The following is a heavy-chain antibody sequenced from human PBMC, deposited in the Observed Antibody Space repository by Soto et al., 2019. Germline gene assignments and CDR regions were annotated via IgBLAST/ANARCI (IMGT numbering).Heavy chain of an antibody. CDR3: AHDSYDASSYYPHDAFDI. CDR1: GFSLSTSGVG. V-gene: IGHV2-5*01. CDR2: IYWNDDK. Sequence: QITLKESGPTLVKPTQTLTLTCTFSGFSLSTSGVGVGWIRQPPGKALEWLALIYWNDDKRYSPSLKSRLTVTKDTSKNQVVLTMTNRDPVDTATYYGAHDSYDASSYYPHDAFDIWGQGTMVTVSS. J-gene: IGHJ3*02. D-gene: IGHD3-22*01.